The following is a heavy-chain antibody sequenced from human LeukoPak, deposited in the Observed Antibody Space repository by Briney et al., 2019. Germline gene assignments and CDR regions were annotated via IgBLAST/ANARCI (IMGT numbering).Heavy chain of an antibody. CDR2: ISGSGGST. CDR3: AITFGGVIAMGLDY. Sequence: PGGSLRLSCAASGFTFSSYAMSWVRQAPGKGLEWVSAISGSGGSTYYADSVKGRFTISRDNSKNTLYLQMNSLRAEDTAVHYCAITFGGVIAMGLDYWGQGTLVTVSS. J-gene: IGHJ4*02. CDR1: GFTFSSYA. V-gene: IGHV3-23*01. D-gene: IGHD3-16*02.